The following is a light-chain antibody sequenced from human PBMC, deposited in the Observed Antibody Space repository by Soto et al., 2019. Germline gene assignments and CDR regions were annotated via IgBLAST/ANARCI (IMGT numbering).Light chain of an antibody. CDR3: QQYYSTPLT. Sequence: DIVMTQSPYSLAVSLGERATINCKSSQSVLYSSNNKNYLAWYQQKPGQPPKLLIYWASTRESWVPDRFSGSGSGPDFTLTISSLQAEDVAVYYCQQYYSTPLTFGGGTKVEIK. J-gene: IGKJ4*01. CDR2: WAS. CDR1: QSVLYSSNNKNY. V-gene: IGKV4-1*01.